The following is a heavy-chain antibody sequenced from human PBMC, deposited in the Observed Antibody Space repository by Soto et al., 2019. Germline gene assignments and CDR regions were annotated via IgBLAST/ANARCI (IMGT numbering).Heavy chain of an antibody. CDR2: IYYSGST. CDR3: ATALVRFGELLFDY. V-gene: IGHV4-59*01. J-gene: IGHJ4*02. CDR1: GGSISSYY. Sequence: QVQLQESGPGLVKPSETLSLTCTVSGGSISSYYWSWIRQPPGKGLEWIGYIYYSGSTNYNPSLKSRVTISVDTSNNQFSLKLSSVTAADTAVYYCATALVRFGELLFDYWGQGTLVTVSS. D-gene: IGHD3-10*01.